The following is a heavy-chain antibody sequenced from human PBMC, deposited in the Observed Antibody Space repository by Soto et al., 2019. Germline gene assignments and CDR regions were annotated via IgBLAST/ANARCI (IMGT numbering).Heavy chain of an antibody. CDR2: IYYSGNT. D-gene: IGHD4-17*01. V-gene: IGHV4-31*03. CDR1: GGSISSGGYY. Sequence: QVQLQESGPGLVKPSQTLSLTCTVSGGSISSGGYYWSWIRQHPGKGVEWIGYIYYSGNTYYNPCLKSRVTLSVDTSKNQFALMLSAVTAADTAVYYCARVDNAGDYSDPRGQGTPVTVSS. J-gene: IGHJ5*02. CDR3: ARVDNAGDYSDP.